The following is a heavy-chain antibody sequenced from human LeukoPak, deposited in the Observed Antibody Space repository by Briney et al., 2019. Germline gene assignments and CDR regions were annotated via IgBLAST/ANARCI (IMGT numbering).Heavy chain of an antibody. V-gene: IGHV3-64*01. Sequence: VGCLRLSCAASVFTLSNYAIHWIRQAPGKGLEYVSAISDNGRQTFYANSVKSRFTISRDNSKNTLYLEMGSLRAEDMAVYYCARDGSGSPDYWGKGTPVTVSS. CDR1: VFTLSNYA. D-gene: IGHD3-10*01. CDR2: ISDNGRQT. CDR3: ARDGSGSPDY. J-gene: IGHJ4*02.